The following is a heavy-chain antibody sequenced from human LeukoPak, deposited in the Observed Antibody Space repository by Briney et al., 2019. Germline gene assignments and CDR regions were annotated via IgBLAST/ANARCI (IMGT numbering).Heavy chain of an antibody. D-gene: IGHD3-10*01. V-gene: IGHV3-7*02. CDR2: IKQDGSEK. CDR3: TSGSSDSGGYRVDY. Sequence: PGGSLRLSCAASGFTFSSYWMSWVRQAPGKGLEWVANIKQDGSEKYYVDSVKGRFTISRDNATNSLYLQMNSLGAEDTAVYYFTSGSSDSGGYRVDYWGQGTLVTVSS. CDR1: GFTFSSYW. J-gene: IGHJ4*02.